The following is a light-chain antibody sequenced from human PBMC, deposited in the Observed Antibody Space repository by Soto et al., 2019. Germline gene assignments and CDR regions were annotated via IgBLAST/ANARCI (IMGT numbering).Light chain of an antibody. CDR3: QIWCPGIRV. CDR1: SGHSSYA. V-gene: IGLV4-69*01. Sequence: QPVLTQSPSASASQGASVNLTCTLSSGHSSYAIAWHQQQPEKGPRYLMKLNSDGSHRKGDGIPDRFSGATSGAERYLTSSSLQSEDAAEYYCQIWCPGIRVFGGGTKLTV. J-gene: IGLJ3*02. CDR2: LNSDGSH.